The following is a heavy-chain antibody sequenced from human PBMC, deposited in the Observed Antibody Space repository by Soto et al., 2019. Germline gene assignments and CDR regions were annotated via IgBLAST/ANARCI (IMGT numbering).Heavy chain of an antibody. CDR2: IYWNDDG. J-gene: IGHJ4*02. V-gene: IGHV2-5*01. CDR3: AQLYNWNYITPFDF. Sequence: QITLKESGPTMVKPTQTLTLTCSFSGFSLNTAGMGVGWIRQPQGKALEWLALIYWNDDGRYNPSLKSRLTISHDASKNQVVLPMTNMDPVDTATYSCAQLYNWNYITPFDFWGRGILVSVAS. D-gene: IGHD1-7*01. CDR1: GFSLNTAGMG.